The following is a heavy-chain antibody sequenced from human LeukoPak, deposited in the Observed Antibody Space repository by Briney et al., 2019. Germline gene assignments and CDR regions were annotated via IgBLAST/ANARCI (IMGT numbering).Heavy chain of an antibody. J-gene: IGHJ4*02. CDR2: ISGSGGST. V-gene: IGHV3-23*01. D-gene: IGHD2-2*01. CDR1: GFTFSSYA. CDR3: VGIVVVPAAATSDY. Sequence: GALRLSCAASGFTFSSYAMSWVRQAPGKGLEWVSAISGSGGSTYYADSVKGRFTISRDNSKNTLYLQMNSLRAEDTAVYYCVGIVVVPAAATSDYWGQGTLVTVSS.